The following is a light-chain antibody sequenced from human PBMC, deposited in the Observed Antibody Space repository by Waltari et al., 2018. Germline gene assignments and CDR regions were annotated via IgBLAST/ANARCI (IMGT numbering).Light chain of an antibody. Sequence: DIVMTQSPASMAVSLGQRATINCKSSQRVLYNSNRKNYLAWYQQKPGPPPKLLIYWASTRESGVPDRFSGSGSGTDFTLTISILQAEDVAVYYCQQYYDTPALTFGGGTKVEIK. J-gene: IGKJ4*01. V-gene: IGKV4-1*01. CDR2: WAS. CDR1: QRVLYNSNRKNY. CDR3: QQYYDTPALT.